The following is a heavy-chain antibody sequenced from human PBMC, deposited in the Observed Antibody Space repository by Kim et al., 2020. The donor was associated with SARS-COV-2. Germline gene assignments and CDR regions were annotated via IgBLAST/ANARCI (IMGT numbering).Heavy chain of an antibody. Sequence: QKFQGRVTITADKSTSTAYMELSSLRSEDTAVYYCARNVRDYYGSGVLDYWGQGTLVTVSS. J-gene: IGHJ4*02. CDR3: ARNVRDYYGSGVLDY. D-gene: IGHD3-10*01. V-gene: IGHV1-69*02.